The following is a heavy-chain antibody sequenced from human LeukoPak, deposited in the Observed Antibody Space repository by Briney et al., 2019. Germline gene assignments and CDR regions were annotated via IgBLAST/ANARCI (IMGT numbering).Heavy chain of an antibody. V-gene: IGHV1-8*01. J-gene: IGHJ5*02. CDR3: ASCLSTLRSSCWFDP. CDR2: MNPNSGNT. D-gene: IGHD6-6*01. Sequence: ASVKVSCKASGYTFTSYDINWVRQATGQGLEWMGWMNPNSGNTGYAQKFQGRVTMTRNTSISTVYMELSSLRSEDTAVYYCASCLSTLRSSCWFDPWGQGTLVTVSS. CDR1: GYTFTSYD.